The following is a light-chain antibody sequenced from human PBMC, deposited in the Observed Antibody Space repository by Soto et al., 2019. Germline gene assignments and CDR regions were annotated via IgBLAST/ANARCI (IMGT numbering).Light chain of an antibody. J-gene: IGLJ2*01. CDR2: DVT. CDR3: CSLEGSNALVV. CDR1: SSVVGAYDY. Sequence: QSALTQPRSVSGSLGQSVTISCTGASSVVGAYDYVSWYQHHPGKTPKLMIYDVTRRPSGVPDRFSGSKSGNTASLTISGLQTEDEADYYCCSLEGSNALVVFGGGTQLTVL. V-gene: IGLV2-11*01.